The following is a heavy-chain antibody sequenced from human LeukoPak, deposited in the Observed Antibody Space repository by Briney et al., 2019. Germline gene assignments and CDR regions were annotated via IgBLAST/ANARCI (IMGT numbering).Heavy chain of an antibody. J-gene: IGHJ6*02. CDR3: ARDRSPPDCSGGSCYSFLGGYYYGMDV. V-gene: IGHV3-30*04. CDR1: GFTFSSYA. Sequence: PGGSLRLSCAASGFTFSSYAMHWVRQAPGKGLEWVAVISYDGSNKYYADSVKGRFTISRDHSKNTLYLQMNSLRAEDTAVYYCARDRSPPDCSGGSCYSFLGGYYYGMDVWGQGTTVTVSS. CDR2: ISYDGSNK. D-gene: IGHD2-15*01.